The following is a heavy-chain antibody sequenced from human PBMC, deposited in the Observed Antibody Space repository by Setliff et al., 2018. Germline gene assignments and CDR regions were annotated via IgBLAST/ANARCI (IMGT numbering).Heavy chain of an antibody. CDR2: IITNTGKT. V-gene: IGHV1-18*01. CDR3: VRGSGPRVVVAMPFDY. Sequence: ASVKVSCKASGYTFSTYGLHWVRQAPGQGPEWMGMIITNTGKTSYAQKFRGRVTMTTDTSTGTGYMELRSLRSDDTAVYYCVRGSGPRVVVAMPFDYWGQGTPVTVSS. CDR1: GYTFSTYG. J-gene: IGHJ4*02. D-gene: IGHD2-2*01.